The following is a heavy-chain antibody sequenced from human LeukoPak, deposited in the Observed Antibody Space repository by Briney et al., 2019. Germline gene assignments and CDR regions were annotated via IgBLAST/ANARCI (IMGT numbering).Heavy chain of an antibody. V-gene: IGHV1-18*01. CDR2: ISAYNGNT. CDR3: ARDPKAPDYGDYDDAFDI. D-gene: IGHD4-17*01. CDR1: GYTFTSYG. J-gene: IGHJ3*02. Sequence: ASVTVSCKASGYTFTSYGISWVRQAPGQGLEWMGWISAYNGNTNYAQKLQGRVTMTTDTSTSTAYMELRSLRSDDTAVYYCARDPKAPDYGDYDDAFDIWGQGTMVTVSS.